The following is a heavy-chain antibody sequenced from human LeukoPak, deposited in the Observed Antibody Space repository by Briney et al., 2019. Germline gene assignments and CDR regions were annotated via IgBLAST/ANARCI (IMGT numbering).Heavy chain of an antibody. J-gene: IGHJ6*03. CDR2: IYHSGST. V-gene: IGHV4-38-2*02. CDR3: ARMLTGTTYYMDV. D-gene: IGHD1-7*01. CDR1: GYSISMGYY. Sequence: SETLSLTCTVSGYSISMGYYWGWIRQPPGKGLGWIGRIYHSGSTYYNPSLTSRVTISLDTSKHPSPLNLSSVTAAHTAVYYCARMLTGTTYYMDVWGKGTTVTVSS.